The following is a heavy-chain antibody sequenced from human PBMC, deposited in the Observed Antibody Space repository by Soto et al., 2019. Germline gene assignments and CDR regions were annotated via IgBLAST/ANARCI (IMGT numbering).Heavy chain of an antibody. J-gene: IGHJ6*02. CDR3: ASTHDCGGCFYYYGMDV. CDR1: GGSISSSSYY. Sequence: PSETLSLTCTVSGGSISSSSYYWGWIRQPPGKGLEWIGSIYYSGSTYYNPSLKSRVTISVDTSKNQFSLKLSSVTAADTAVYYWASTHDCGGCFYYYGMDVWGQGTTVTSP. V-gene: IGHV4-39*01. D-gene: IGHD4-17*01. CDR2: IYYSGST.